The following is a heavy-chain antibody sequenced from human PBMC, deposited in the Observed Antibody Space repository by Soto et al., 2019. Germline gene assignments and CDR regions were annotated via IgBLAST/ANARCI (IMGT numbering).Heavy chain of an antibody. CDR1: GYTFTSYG. J-gene: IGHJ4*02. CDR2: ISAHNGNT. CDR3: ARGRYGGY. V-gene: IGHV1-18*01. Sequence: QVHLVQSGAEVKKPGASVQVSCKASGYTFTSYGITWVRQAPGQGLEWMGWISAHNGNTDYAQKLQGRVIVTRDTSTSTACMELRWLISDATAVYYCARGRYGGYWCQGALVTVSS. D-gene: IGHD3-10*01.